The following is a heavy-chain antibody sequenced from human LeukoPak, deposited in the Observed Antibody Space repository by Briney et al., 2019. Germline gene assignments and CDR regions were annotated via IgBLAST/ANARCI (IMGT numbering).Heavy chain of an antibody. CDR2: IYYSGST. CDR3: ARQTAVAAGIDY. Sequence: SETLSLTCTVSGGSISSYYWSWIRQPPGKGLEWIGYIYYSGSTNYNPSLKSQVTISVDTSKNQFSLKLSSVTAADTAVYYCARQTAVAAGIDYWGQGTLVTVSS. D-gene: IGHD6-19*01. V-gene: IGHV4-59*08. CDR1: GGSISSYY. J-gene: IGHJ4*02.